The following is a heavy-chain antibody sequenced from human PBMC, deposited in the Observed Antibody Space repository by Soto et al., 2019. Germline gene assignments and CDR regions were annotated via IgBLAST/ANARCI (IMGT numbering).Heavy chain of an antibody. V-gene: IGHV1-18*01. CDR3: ARDRIAARPFNYYYGMDV. Sequence: ASVKVSCKASGYTFTSYGISWVRQAPGQGLEWMGWISAYNGNTNYAQKLQGRVTMTTDTSTSTAYMELRSLRSDDTAVYYCARDRIAARPFNYYYGMDVWGQGTTVTVSS. D-gene: IGHD6-6*01. CDR2: ISAYNGNT. CDR1: GYTFTSYG. J-gene: IGHJ6*02.